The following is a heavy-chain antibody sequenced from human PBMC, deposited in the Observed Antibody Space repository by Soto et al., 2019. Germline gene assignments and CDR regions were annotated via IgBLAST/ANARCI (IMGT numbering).Heavy chain of an antibody. CDR3: AKGSANASPYYFDY. CDR1: GFTFSSYA. V-gene: IGHV3-23*01. Sequence: EVQLLESGGDLVQPGGSLRLSCVASGFTFSSYAMGWVRQAPGRGLEWVSAITGGGGDTYHADSVKGPFSISRDNSKTTLNMQMHSLRPEDTGVYYCAKGSANASPYYFDYWGQGTLVTVSS. J-gene: IGHJ4*02. CDR2: ITGGGGDT.